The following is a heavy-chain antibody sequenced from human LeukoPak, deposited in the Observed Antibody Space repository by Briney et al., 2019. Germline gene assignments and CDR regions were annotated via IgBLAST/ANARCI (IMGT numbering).Heavy chain of an antibody. V-gene: IGHV1-69*04. CDR2: IIPILGIA. CDR1: GGTFSSYA. D-gene: IGHD5-24*01. CDR3: AREQRRIEMATITDYYYGMDV. J-gene: IGHJ6*02. Sequence: SVTVSFKASGGTFSSYAISWVRQAPGQGLEGMGRIIPILGIANYAQKFQGRVTITADKSTSTAYMELSSLRSEDTAVYYCAREQRRIEMATITDYYYGMDVWGQGTTVTVSS.